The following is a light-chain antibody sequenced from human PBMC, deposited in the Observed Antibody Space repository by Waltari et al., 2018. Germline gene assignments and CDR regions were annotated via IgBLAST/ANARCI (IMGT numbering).Light chain of an antibody. CDR2: DAS. J-gene: IGKJ1*01. CDR1: QSVLYSSNNKNY. Sequence: DIVMTQSPDSLAVSLGERATINCKSSQSVLYSSNNKNYLAWYQQKPGQAPRLLIFDASSRATGIPDRFSGSGSGTDFTHTINRLEPEDFAVYYCQQYDASSPTFGQGTKVDIK. CDR3: QQYDASSPT. V-gene: IGKV4-1*01.